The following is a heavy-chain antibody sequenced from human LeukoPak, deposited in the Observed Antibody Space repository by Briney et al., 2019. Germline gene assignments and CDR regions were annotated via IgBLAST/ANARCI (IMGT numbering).Heavy chain of an antibody. J-gene: IGHJ3*02. CDR1: GGSISSYY. D-gene: IGHD3-22*01. V-gene: IGHV4-59*08. CDR2: IYYSGST. Sequence: SETLSLTCTVSGGSISSYYWSWIRQPPGKGLEWTGYIYYSGSTNYNPSLKSRVTISVDTSKNQFSLKLSSVTAADTAVYYCARHQAGYYYDSPAAFDIWGQGTMVTVSS. CDR3: ARHQAGYYYDSPAAFDI.